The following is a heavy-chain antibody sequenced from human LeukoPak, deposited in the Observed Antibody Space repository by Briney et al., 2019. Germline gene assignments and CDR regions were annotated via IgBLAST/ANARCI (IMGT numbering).Heavy chain of an antibody. CDR2: IYTSGST. D-gene: IGHD6-6*01. V-gene: IGHV4-4*07. CDR3: ARGALEYSGLNCFDP. J-gene: IGHJ5*02. CDR1: GGSISSYY. Sequence: SETLSLTCTVSGGSISSYYWSWIRQPAGKGLEWIGRIYTSGSTNYNPSLKSRVTMSVDTSKNQFSLKLSSVTAADTAVYYCARGALEYSGLNCFDPWGQGTLVTVSS.